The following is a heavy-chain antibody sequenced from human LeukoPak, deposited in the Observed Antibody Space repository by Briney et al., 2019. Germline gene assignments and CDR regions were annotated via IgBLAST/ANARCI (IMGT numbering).Heavy chain of an antibody. CDR1: GGSFSGYY. J-gene: IGHJ4*02. Sequence: SETLSLTCAVYGGSFSGYYWSWIRQPPGKGLEWIGEINHSGSTNCNPSLKSRVTISVDTSKNQFSLKLSSVTAADTAVYYCARGRGYSGYDTTDYWGQGTLVTVSS. D-gene: IGHD5-12*01. CDR3: ARGRGYSGYDTTDY. V-gene: IGHV4-34*01. CDR2: INHSGST.